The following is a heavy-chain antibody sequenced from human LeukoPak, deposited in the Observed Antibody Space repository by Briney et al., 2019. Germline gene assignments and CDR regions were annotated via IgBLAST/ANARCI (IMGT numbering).Heavy chain of an antibody. Sequence: SVKVSYKASGGTFSSYAISWVRQAPGQGLEWMGRIIPILGIANYAQKFQGRVTITADKSASTAYMELSSLRSEDTAVYYCARDGAVAGTPYDAFDIWGQGTMVTVSS. CDR2: IIPILGIA. J-gene: IGHJ3*02. D-gene: IGHD6-19*01. CDR3: ARDGAVAGTPYDAFDI. V-gene: IGHV1-69*04. CDR1: GGTFSSYA.